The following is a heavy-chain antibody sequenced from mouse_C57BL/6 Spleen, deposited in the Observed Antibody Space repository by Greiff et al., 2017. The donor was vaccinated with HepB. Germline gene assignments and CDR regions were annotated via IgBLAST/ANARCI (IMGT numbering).Heavy chain of an antibody. V-gene: IGHV5-4*01. CDR3: ARELREGYAMDY. D-gene: IGHD2-4*01. Sequence: EVKLMESGGGLVKPGGSLKLSCAASGFTFSSYAMSWVRQTPEKRLEWVATISDGGSYTYYPDNVKGRFTISRDNAKNNLYLQMSHLKSEDTAMYYCARELREGYAMDYWGQGTSVTVSS. CDR2: ISDGGSYT. CDR1: GFTFSSYA. J-gene: IGHJ4*01.